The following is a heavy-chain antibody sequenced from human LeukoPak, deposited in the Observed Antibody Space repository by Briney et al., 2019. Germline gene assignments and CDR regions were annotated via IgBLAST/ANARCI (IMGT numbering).Heavy chain of an antibody. V-gene: IGHV3-74*01. J-gene: IGHJ3*01. CDR1: RFTLRSYW. Sequence: GGSLRLSCAPSRFTLRSYWMHWVRQAPGRGLVWASRINSDGSSTNYADSVKGRFTISRDNSKKTLYLQMNSLRAEDTAVYYCASFGDCSGGSCSAFDVWGQGTMVTVSS. D-gene: IGHD2-15*01. CDR2: INSDGSST. CDR3: ASFGDCSGGSCSAFDV.